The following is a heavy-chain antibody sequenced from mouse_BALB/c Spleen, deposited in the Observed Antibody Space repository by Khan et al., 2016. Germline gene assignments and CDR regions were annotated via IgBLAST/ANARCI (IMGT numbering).Heavy chain of an antibody. CDR3: ARWKDYGYEAMDY. J-gene: IGHJ4*01. V-gene: IGHV1S137*01. Sequence: QVQLQQSGPELVRPGESVKISCKGSGYTFTDYAVHWVKQSHAKSLEWIGVISIYYDITNYNQKFKDRATMTVDKSSSTAYMELARLTSEYSAIYYCARWKDYGYEAMDYWCQGTSVTVSS. CDR2: ISIYYDIT. D-gene: IGHD1-2*01. CDR1: GYTFTDYA.